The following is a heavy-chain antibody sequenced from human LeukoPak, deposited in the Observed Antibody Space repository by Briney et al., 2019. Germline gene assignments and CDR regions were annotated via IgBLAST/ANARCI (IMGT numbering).Heavy chain of an antibody. V-gene: IGHV3-48*01. Sequence: TGGSLRLSCAASGFTFSSYDMNWVRQAPGKGLEWVSYISISRSSIYYADSVRGRFTIFRDNAKNSLYLQMNSLRGEDTAVYYCARLYYYSGMDVWGQGTTVTVSS. CDR2: ISISRSSI. CDR3: ARLYYYSGMDV. CDR1: GFTFSSYD. J-gene: IGHJ6*02.